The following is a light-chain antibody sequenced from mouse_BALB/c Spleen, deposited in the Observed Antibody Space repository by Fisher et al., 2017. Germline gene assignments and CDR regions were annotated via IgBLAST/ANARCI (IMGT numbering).Light chain of an antibody. CDR2: DTS. CDR3: QQWSGYPYT. Sequence: IVITQSPAIMSASLGERVTMTCTASSSVSSSYLHWYQQKPGSSPRLLIYDTSNLASGVPVRFSGSGSGTSYSLTISSVEAEDDATYYCQQWSGYPYTFGGGTKLEIK. V-gene: IGKV4-74*01. J-gene: IGKJ2*01. CDR1: SSVSSSY.